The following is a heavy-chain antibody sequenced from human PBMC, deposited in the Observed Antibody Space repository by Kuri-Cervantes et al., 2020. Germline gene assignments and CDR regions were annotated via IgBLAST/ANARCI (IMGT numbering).Heavy chain of an antibody. V-gene: IGHV3-7*01. Sequence: GGSLRLSCAASGFTFSSYWMSWVRQAPGKGLEWVANIKQDGSEKYYVDSVRGRFTISRDNSKNTLYLQMNSLRAEDTAVYYCAREGVATGWGMDVWGQGTTVTVSS. CDR1: GFTFSSYW. D-gene: IGHD5-12*01. CDR2: IKQDGSEK. CDR3: AREGVATGWGMDV. J-gene: IGHJ6*02.